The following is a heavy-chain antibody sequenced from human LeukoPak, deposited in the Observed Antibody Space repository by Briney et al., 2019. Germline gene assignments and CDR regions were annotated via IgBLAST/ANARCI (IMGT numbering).Heavy chain of an antibody. CDR1: GFTFNNYG. V-gene: IGHV3-33*06. J-gene: IGHJ4*02. D-gene: IGHD2-21*02. Sequence: PGTSLRLSCVASGFTFNNYGMHWVRQAPGKGLEWVAVIWYDGGNKYYADSVKGRFTISRDNSKNTLYLQMNSLRAENTAVYYCAKDPGGGDWWYFDYWGQGALVTVSP. CDR2: IWYDGGNK. CDR3: AKDPGGGDWWYFDY.